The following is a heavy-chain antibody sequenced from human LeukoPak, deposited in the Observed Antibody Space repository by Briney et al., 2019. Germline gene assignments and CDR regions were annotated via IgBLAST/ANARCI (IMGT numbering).Heavy chain of an antibody. CDR3: ARDGSLYGDCRRFDY. Sequence: GGSLRLSCAASGFTFSSYSMNWVRQAPGKGLEWVSYISSSSSTIYYADSVKGRFTISRDNAKNSLYLQMNSLRDEDTAVYYCARDGSLYGDCRRFDYWGQGTLVTVSS. D-gene: IGHD4-17*01. CDR1: GFTFSSYS. CDR2: ISSSSSTI. V-gene: IGHV3-48*02. J-gene: IGHJ4*02.